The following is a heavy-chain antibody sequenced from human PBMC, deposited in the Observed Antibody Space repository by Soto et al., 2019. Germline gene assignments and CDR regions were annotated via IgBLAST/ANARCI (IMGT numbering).Heavy chain of an antibody. D-gene: IGHD3-10*01. CDR2: IYYSGSA. J-gene: IGHJ6*02. CDR3: TTQGFGGLHGLVDV. V-gene: IGHV4-39*01. CDR1: GGNIISIDYY. Sequence: EPKSVTRIVSGGNIISIDYYRSSIQQPPGKGLEWIGNIYYSGSASYNPSLKSRVTISVDTSKNQVSLKLSSVTAADTAVYYCTTQGFGGLHGLVDVWGQGTTVTVSS.